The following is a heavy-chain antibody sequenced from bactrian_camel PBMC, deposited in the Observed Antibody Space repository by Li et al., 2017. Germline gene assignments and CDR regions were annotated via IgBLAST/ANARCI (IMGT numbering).Heavy chain of an antibody. CDR2: IYFRWGNT. D-gene: IGHD1*01. CDR1: GNTLSHGC. CDR3: ASRTLVWCGGEAQY. J-gene: IGHJ4*01. V-gene: IGHV3-3*01. Sequence: HVQLVESGGGTVQAGGSLRLSCVISGNTLSHGCMGWFHQAPGKEREGVARIYFRWGNTAVADFVEGRFTISQDNAKNTVYLQMNSLKSEDTGMYYCASRTLVWCGGEAQYWGRGTQVTVS.